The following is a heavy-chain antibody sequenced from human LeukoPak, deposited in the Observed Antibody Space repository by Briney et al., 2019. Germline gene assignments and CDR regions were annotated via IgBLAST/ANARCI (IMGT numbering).Heavy chain of an antibody. J-gene: IGHJ4*02. CDR2: IYYGGSA. Sequence: SETLSLTCTVSGASITSSSYYWGWIRQPPGKGLEWIGSIYYGGSAYYNPSLKSRVTISLDTSKNQFSLKLNSVTAADTAVYYCARRSSGSPFDYWGQGTLVTVSS. CDR1: GASITSSSYY. CDR3: ARRSSGSPFDY. V-gene: IGHV4-39*01. D-gene: IGHD3-10*01.